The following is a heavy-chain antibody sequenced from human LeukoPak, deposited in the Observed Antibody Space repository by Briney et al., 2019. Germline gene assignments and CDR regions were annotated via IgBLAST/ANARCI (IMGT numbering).Heavy chain of an antibody. CDR3: TRLPNYGDNWFDP. D-gene: IGHD3-16*01. V-gene: IGHV3-73*01. CDR2: IRSKANSYAT. CDR1: GFTFSGSA. J-gene: IGHJ5*02. Sequence: GGSLRLSCAASGFTFSGSAMHSLRQASGKGLEWVGRIRSKANSYATAYAASVKGRFTISRDDSKNTAYLQMNSLKTEDTAVYYFTRLPNYGDNWFDPWAQGTLVTVFS.